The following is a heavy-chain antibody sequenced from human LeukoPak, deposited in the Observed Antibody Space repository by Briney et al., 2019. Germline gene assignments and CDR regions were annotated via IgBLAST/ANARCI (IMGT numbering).Heavy chain of an antibody. CDR1: GGSFSGYY. CDR2: INDSGGT. J-gene: IGHJ6*02. D-gene: IGHD5-18*01. Sequence: PSETLSLTCAVHGGSFSGYYWSWIRQPPGKGLELIGEINDSGGTNYNPSLKSRVTISVDTSKNQFSPMLTSVTAADAAVYWCARGPRRGYSYGWRYYGMDVWGQGTTVTVSS. CDR3: ARGPRRGYSYGWRYYGMDV. V-gene: IGHV4-34*01.